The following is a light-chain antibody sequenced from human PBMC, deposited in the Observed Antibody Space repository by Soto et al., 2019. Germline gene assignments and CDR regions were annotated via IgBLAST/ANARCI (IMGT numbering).Light chain of an antibody. CDR2: KAS. Sequence: DIQITQSPSTLSASVGDRVTITCRASQGISSWVAWYQQKPGKAPKFLIYKASSLESGVPSRFSGSAYGTEFTRSISSLQPDVFVTYRYHQYNDYTLPFGG. CDR3: HQYNDYTLP. V-gene: IGKV1-5*03. J-gene: IGKJ4*01. CDR1: QGISSW.